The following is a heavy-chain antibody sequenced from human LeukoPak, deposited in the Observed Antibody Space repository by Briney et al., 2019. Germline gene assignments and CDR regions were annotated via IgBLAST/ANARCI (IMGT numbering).Heavy chain of an antibody. CDR3: AKDLATSIAAAGPFDL. V-gene: IGHV3-30*18. CDR2: ISYDGSNK. CDR1: GFTFSSYG. D-gene: IGHD6-13*01. J-gene: IGHJ2*01. Sequence: GGSLRLSCAASGFTFSSYGMHWVRQAPGKGLEWVAVISYDGSNKYYADSVKGRFTISRDNSKNTLYLQMNSLRAEDTAVYYCAKDLATSIAAAGPFDLWGRGTLVTVSS.